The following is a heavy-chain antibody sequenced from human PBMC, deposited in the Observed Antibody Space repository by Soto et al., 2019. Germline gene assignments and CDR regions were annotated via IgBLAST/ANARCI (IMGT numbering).Heavy chain of an antibody. J-gene: IGHJ5*02. CDR2: INHSITT. CDR1: GWSFRGYR. CDR3: ARRTPGGSETYYNSWFDP. V-gene: IGHV4-34*01. Sequence: SETLSLPCAVYGWSFRGYRYTWIRKRPARGLEWIGEINHSITTNYNPSLKSRVTISVDTSKNQFSLKLSSVTAADTAVYYCARRTPGGSETYYNSWFDPWGQGTLVTVSS. D-gene: IGHD3-10*01.